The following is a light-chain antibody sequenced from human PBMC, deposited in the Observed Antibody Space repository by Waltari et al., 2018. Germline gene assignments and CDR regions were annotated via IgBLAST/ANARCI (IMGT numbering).Light chain of an antibody. J-gene: IGKJ4*01. CDR2: KAS. V-gene: IGKV1-5*03. CDR1: QSISNW. Sequence: DIQMTQSPFTLSASVGDRVIITCRASQSISNWLAWYQHKPGKAPKLLIYKASTLASGVPSRFSGSGSGTDLSLTISSLQPDDFATYYCQQYNSYSLLTFGGGTKVEIK. CDR3: QQYNSYSLLT.